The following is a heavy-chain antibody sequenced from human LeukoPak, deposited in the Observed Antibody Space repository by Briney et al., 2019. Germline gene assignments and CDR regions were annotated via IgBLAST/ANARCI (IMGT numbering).Heavy chain of an antibody. CDR2: ISNNGGSS. D-gene: IGHD1-14*01. CDR3: VKITSVTAGDC. Sequence: PGGSLRLSCSASGFTFSAYAMYWVRQAPGKGLEYVSGISNNGGSSFYADSVKGRFTISRDNSKNTLYLQMSSLRAEDTAVYYCVKITSVTAGDCWGQGTRLTVSS. CDR1: GFTFSAYA. J-gene: IGHJ4*02. V-gene: IGHV3-64D*09.